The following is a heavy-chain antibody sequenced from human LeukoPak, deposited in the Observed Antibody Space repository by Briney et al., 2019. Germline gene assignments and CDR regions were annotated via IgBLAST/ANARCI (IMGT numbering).Heavy chain of an antibody. Sequence: GASVEVSCKASGYTFTSYDINWVRQAPGQGLEWMGWMNPNSGNTGYAQKFQGRVTMTRNTSISTAYMELSSLRSEDTAVYYCARGAGPYSSSWYVGYYYYYYMDAWGKGTTVTVSS. CDR1: GYTFTSYD. V-gene: IGHV1-8*01. D-gene: IGHD6-13*01. J-gene: IGHJ6*03. CDR2: MNPNSGNT. CDR3: ARGAGPYSSSWYVGYYYYYYMDA.